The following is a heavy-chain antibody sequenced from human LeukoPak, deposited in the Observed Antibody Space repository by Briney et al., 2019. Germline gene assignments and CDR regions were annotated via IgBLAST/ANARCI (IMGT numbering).Heavy chain of an antibody. CDR3: ARSSEGRYYYDSSGYSCYYYYMDV. V-gene: IGHV4-59*01. CDR2: IYYSGST. CDR1: GGSISSYY. J-gene: IGHJ6*03. D-gene: IGHD3-22*01. Sequence: SETLSLTCTVSGGSISSYYWSWIRQPPGKGLEWIGYIYYSGSTSYNPSLKSRVTISVDTSKNQFSLKLNSVTAADTAVYYCARSSEGRYYYDSSGYSCYYYYMDVWGKGTTVTISS.